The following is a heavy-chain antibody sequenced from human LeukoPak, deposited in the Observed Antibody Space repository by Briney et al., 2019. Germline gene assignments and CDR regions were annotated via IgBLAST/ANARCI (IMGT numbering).Heavy chain of an antibody. V-gene: IGHV3-30-3*01. D-gene: IGHD3-22*01. J-gene: IGHJ4*02. CDR3: AKDIVRYYYDSSGYYQFDY. Sequence: GGSLRLSCAASGFTFSSYAMHWVRQAPGKGLEWVAVISYDGSNKYYADSVKGRFTISRDNSKNTLYLQMNSLRAEDTAVYYCAKDIVRYYYDSSGYYQFDYWGQGTLVTVSS. CDR1: GFTFSSYA. CDR2: ISYDGSNK.